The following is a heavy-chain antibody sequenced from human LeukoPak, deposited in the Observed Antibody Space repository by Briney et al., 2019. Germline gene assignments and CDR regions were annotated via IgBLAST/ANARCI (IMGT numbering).Heavy chain of an antibody. J-gene: IGHJ4*02. CDR2: ICDYNTHT. D-gene: IGHD1-26*01. CDR3: VRWLRGSYYAVFDY. Sequence: VTVSCMASRYTLTNYVIRWLRQAPGRGGEWVGWICDYNTHTNNSQKLRGRVTMTTDTTTSTAYMQLRSLRSDDTAMYYCVRWLRGSYYAVFDYWGQGTLVTVSS. CDR1: RYTLTNYV. V-gene: IGHV1-18*01.